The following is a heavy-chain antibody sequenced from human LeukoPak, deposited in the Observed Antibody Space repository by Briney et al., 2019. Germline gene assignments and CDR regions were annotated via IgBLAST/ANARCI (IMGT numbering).Heavy chain of an antibody. CDR3: ARARGYTPVNEFHLDY. D-gene: IGHD5-18*01. V-gene: IGHV3-23*01. Sequence: GGSLRLSCAASGFTFSSYAMSWVRQAPGKGLEWVSAISGSGGSTYYADSVKGRFTISRDNSKTTLYLHMSSLRAEDTALYYCARARGYTPVNEFHLDYWGQGTLVTVSS. CDR2: ISGSGGST. J-gene: IGHJ4*02. CDR1: GFTFSSYA.